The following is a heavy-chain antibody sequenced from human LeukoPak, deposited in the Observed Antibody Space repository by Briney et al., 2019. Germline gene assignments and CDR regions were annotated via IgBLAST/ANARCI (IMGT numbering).Heavy chain of an antibody. CDR1: GFIFSSYA. CDR3: ARGLGSGRHAFDI. CDR2: ISYDGSNK. V-gene: IGHV3-30*04. D-gene: IGHD3-10*01. Sequence: GGSLRLSCAASGFIFSSYAMHWVRRAPGKGLEWVALISYDGSNKYYADSVKGRFTISRDNAKNSLYLQMNSLRAEDTAVYYCARGLGSGRHAFDIWGQGTMVTVSS. J-gene: IGHJ3*02.